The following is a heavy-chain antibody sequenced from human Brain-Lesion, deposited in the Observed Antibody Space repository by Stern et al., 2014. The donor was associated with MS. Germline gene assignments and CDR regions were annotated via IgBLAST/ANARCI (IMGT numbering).Heavy chain of an antibody. J-gene: IGHJ5*02. D-gene: IGHD2/OR15-2a*01. Sequence: VQLVESGGGVVQPGRPLRISCVASGFTFGSCAMHWVRQAPGKGLGWVAGVSYDGSNKYYADSVKGRFPISRDNSQNTLYMQMSSLRPEDTAVYYCAKDRQYLTYFFDHWGQGSLVTVSS. CDR3: AKDRQYLTYFFDH. CDR1: GFTFGSCA. V-gene: IGHV3-30*18. CDR2: VSYDGSNK.